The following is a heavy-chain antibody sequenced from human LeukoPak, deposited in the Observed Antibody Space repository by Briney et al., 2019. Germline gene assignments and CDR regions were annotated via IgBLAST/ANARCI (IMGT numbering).Heavy chain of an antibody. Sequence: SETLSLTCAVSGGSVSSGSYYWSWIRQPPGKGLEWIGYIYYSGSTNYNPSLKSRVTISVDKSKNQFSLKLSSVTAADTAVYYCARGRFGVPKGAFDIWGQGTMVTVSS. J-gene: IGHJ3*02. V-gene: IGHV4-61*01. CDR2: IYYSGST. D-gene: IGHD3-3*01. CDR1: GGSVSSGSYY. CDR3: ARGRFGVPKGAFDI.